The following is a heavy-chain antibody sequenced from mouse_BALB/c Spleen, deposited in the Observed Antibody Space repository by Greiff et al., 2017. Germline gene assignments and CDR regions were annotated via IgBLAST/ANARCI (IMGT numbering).Heavy chain of an antibody. Sequence: DVKLVESGGGLVKPGGSLKLSCAASGFTFSSYTMSWVRQTPEKRLEWVATISSGGSYTYYPDSVKGRFTISRDNAKNTLYLQMSSLKSEDTAMYYCTRDYYGSTAYFDYWGQGTTLTVSS. J-gene: IGHJ2*01. CDR3: TRDYYGSTAYFDY. CDR1: GFTFSSYT. D-gene: IGHD1-1*01. V-gene: IGHV5-6-4*01. CDR2: ISSGGSYT.